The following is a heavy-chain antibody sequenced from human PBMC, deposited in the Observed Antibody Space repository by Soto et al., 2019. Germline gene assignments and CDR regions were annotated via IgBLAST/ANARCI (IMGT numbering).Heavy chain of an antibody. Sequence: PGGSLRLSCATPGFSFCSDSLNWVRHAPGKGLEWVSYITSSGTTVYYADSVRGGVTISRDNAKNGLYLQMNGMRDDDTAVYYWARGRSNWAYDFDSWGQGNLVTVSS. CDR3: ARGRSNWAYDFDS. V-gene: IGHV3-48*02. CDR2: ITSSGTTV. D-gene: IGHD1-1*01. J-gene: IGHJ4*02. CDR1: GFSFCSDS.